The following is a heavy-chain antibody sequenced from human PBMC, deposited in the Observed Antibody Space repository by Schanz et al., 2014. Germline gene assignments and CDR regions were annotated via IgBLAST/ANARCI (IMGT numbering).Heavy chain of an antibody. Sequence: QVQLVESGGGVVQPGGSLRLSCAASGFIFSSYGMHWVRQAPGKGLEWVAVIWFDGNNKYYADSVKGRFTISRDNAKNTLYLQMNSLRAEDTAVYYCARPLGPNYYYYGLDVWGQGTTVTVSS. V-gene: IGHV3-33*01. CDR3: ARPLGPNYYYYGLDV. CDR2: IWFDGNNK. CDR1: GFIFSSYG. J-gene: IGHJ6*02.